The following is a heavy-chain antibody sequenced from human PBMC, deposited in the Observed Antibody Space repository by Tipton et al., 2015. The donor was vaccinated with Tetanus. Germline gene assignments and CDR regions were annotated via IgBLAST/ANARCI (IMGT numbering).Heavy chain of an antibody. CDR3: ATSGGGHCGAKCLINFFDP. J-gene: IGHJ5*02. V-gene: IGHV4-39*01. D-gene: IGHD2-15*01. Sequence: TLSLTCTVSGGSISSGGYYWGWIRQPPGKGLEWIGSFYYSGSTYYNPSLKSRVTISVDTSKNQFSLKLRLVTAADTAVYYCATSGGGHCGAKCLINFFDPWGQGTLVTVSS. CDR1: GGSISSGGYY. CDR2: FYYSGST.